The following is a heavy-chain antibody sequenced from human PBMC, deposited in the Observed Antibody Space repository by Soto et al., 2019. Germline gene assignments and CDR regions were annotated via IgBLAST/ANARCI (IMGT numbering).Heavy chain of an antibody. CDR2: IKQDGSEK. Sequence: EVQRVESGGGLVQPGGSLRLSCAASGFTFSYYWMRWGRQAPGKGLEWVAKIKQDGSEKFYVNSVEGRFTISRDSTKNSLYLQMNSLRAADTAVYYCARDGTDDAFDIWGQGTMVTVSS. V-gene: IGHV3-7*03. CDR3: ARDGTDDAFDI. J-gene: IGHJ3*02. CDR1: GFTFSYYW.